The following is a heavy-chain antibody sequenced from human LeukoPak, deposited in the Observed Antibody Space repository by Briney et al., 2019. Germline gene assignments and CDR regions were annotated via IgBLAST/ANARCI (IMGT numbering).Heavy chain of an antibody. V-gene: IGHV3-21*01. CDR1: GFTFSSYS. CDR2: ISSSSSYI. Sequence: GGSPRLSCAASGFTFSSYSMNWVRQAPGKGLEWVSSISSSSSYIYYADSVKGRFTISRDNAKNSLYLQMNSLRAEDTAVYYCATVVVVPAATDYWGQGTLVTVSS. CDR3: ATVVVVPAATDY. D-gene: IGHD2-2*01. J-gene: IGHJ4*02.